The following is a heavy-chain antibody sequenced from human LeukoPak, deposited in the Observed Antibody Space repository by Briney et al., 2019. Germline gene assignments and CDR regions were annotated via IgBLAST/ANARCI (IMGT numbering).Heavy chain of an antibody. CDR3: AKAVAVAEVDY. CDR1: GFTFSSYA. V-gene: IGHV3-23*01. CDR2: ISGSGGST. J-gene: IGHJ4*02. Sequence: GGSLRLSCAASGFTFSSYAMSWVRQAPGKGLEWVSAISGSGGSTYYADTVKGRFTISRDKAKNSLYLQMNRLRAEDTAVYYCAKAVAVAEVDYCGQGTLVTVSS. D-gene: IGHD6-19*01.